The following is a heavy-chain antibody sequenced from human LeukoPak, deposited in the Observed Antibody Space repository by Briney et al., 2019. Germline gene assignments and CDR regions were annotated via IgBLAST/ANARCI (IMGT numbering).Heavy chain of an antibody. D-gene: IGHD3-10*01. V-gene: IGHV4-39*07. J-gene: IGHJ6*03. Sequence: SETLSLTCTVSGGSISSSSYYWGWIRQPPGKGLEWIGNIFYSGSTYYNPSLKSRVTISLDTSKNQFSLKLTSVTPADTAVYYCARDSYGSGSSYNDYYYYMDVWGKGTTVTIS. CDR2: IFYSGST. CDR1: GGSISSSSYY. CDR3: ARDSYGSGSSYNDYYYYMDV.